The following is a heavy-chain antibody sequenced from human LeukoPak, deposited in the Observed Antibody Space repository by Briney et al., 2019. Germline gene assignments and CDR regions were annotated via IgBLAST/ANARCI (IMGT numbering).Heavy chain of an antibody. CDR1: GFIFTNYE. D-gene: IGHD2-2*01. V-gene: IGHV3-48*03. CDR3: ARVNKGYCSATNCSPDSDYGY. J-gene: IGHJ4*02. Sequence: GGSLRLSCAASGFIFTNYEMNWVRQAPGKGLEWISYISSSGSTIYYADSVKGRFTISRDNAKNSLYLQMNSLGAEDTAIYYCARVNKGYCSATNCSPDSDYGYWGQGTLVTVSS. CDR2: ISSSGSTI.